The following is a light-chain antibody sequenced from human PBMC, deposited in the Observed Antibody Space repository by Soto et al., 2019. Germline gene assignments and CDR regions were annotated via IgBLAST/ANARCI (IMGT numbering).Light chain of an antibody. Sequence: EFVLTQSPGTLSLSPGERATLSCRASQTVRNNYLAWYQQKPGQAPRLLIYDAFSRATGIPDRFSGGGSGTDFTLTISSLQPEDIATYYCLQHNSYTRTFAGGTKVDIK. CDR2: DAF. J-gene: IGKJ4*01. CDR1: QTVRNNY. V-gene: IGKV3-20*01. CDR3: LQHNSYTRT.